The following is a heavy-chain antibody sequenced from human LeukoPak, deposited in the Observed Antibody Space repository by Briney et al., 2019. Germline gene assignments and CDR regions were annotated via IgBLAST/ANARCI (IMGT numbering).Heavy chain of an antibody. CDR3: AKAVAAAGRFGFDP. V-gene: IGHV4-59*01. CDR2: IYNSGST. J-gene: IGHJ5*02. Sequence: SETLSLTCTVSGGSISTYYWSWIRQPPGKGLEWIGYIYNSGSTNYNPSPQSRATISVDTSKNQFSLKLTSVTAADTAVYYCAKAVAAAGRFGFDPWGQGTLVTVSS. D-gene: IGHD6-13*01. CDR1: GGSISTYY.